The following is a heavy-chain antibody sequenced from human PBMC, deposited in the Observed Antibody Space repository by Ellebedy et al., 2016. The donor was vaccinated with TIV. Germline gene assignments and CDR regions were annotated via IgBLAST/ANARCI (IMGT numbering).Heavy chain of an antibody. J-gene: IGHJ4*02. Sequence: ASAKVSCKASGGTFSSYAISWVRQAPGQGLEWMVWIISIFGTANYAQKFQGRVTITADESTSTAYMELSSLRSEDTAVYYCARGDYYDSRNLNYWGQGTLVTVSS. V-gene: IGHV1-69*13. CDR2: IISIFGTA. CDR3: ARGDYYDSRNLNY. D-gene: IGHD3-22*01. CDR1: GGTFSSYA.